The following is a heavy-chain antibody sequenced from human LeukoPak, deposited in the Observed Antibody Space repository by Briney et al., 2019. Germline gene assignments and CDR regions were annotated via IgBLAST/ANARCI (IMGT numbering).Heavy chain of an antibody. Sequence: ASVKVSCKASGYTFTNNYMHWVRQAPGQGLEWMGIINPSGVRTRYAQKFQGRVTVTRDTSTSTVYMELSSLRSEDTAVYYCARVNRELLREISIDYWGQGTLVTVSS. CDR2: INPSGVRT. J-gene: IGHJ4*02. V-gene: IGHV1-46*01. D-gene: IGHD1-26*01. CDR1: GYTFTNNY. CDR3: ARVNRELLREISIDY.